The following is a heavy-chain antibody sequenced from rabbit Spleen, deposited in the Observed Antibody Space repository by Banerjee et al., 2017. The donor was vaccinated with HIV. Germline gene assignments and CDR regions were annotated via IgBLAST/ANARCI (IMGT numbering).Heavy chain of an antibody. D-gene: IGHD1-1*01. V-gene: IGHV1S7*01. Sequence: QLKESGGRLVTPGGSLTLTYTVSGFSLSSYYMDWVRQAPGKGLEWIGNIYEGRTEYASWVNGRFAISSDNAQNIVELQMNSLTAADTATYFCARSRDGGYDLWGPGTLVTVS. CDR3: ARSRDGGYDL. CDR1: GFSLSSYY. CDR2: IYEGRT. J-gene: IGHJ4*01.